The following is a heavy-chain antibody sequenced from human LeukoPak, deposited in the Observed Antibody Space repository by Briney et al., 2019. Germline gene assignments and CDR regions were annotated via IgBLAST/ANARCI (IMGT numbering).Heavy chain of an antibody. CDR2: SFYSGST. CDR3: ARQYGSSGSPLDY. D-gene: IGHD3-22*01. CDR1: GDSMNSYY. Sequence: PSETLSLTCSVSGDSMNSYYWTWFRQPPGKGLEWIGYSFYSGSTNYNPSLKSRITISVDTSKKQFSLKLNSVTAADTAVYYCARQYGSSGSPLDYWGQGTLVTVSS. V-gene: IGHV4-59*01. J-gene: IGHJ4*02.